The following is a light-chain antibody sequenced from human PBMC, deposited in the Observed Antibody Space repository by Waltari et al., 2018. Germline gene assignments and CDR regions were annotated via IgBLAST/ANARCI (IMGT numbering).Light chain of an antibody. Sequence: ETVMPQSPVTLSVSQGERATLSCRASQSISSTLAWYQQKPGQAPRLLIYGASTRATGIPARFSGSGSGTEFTLTISSLQSEDFAVYYCQQYNNWPKTFGQGTKVEIK. CDR1: QSISST. V-gene: IGKV3-15*01. CDR3: QQYNNWPKT. J-gene: IGKJ1*01. CDR2: GAS.